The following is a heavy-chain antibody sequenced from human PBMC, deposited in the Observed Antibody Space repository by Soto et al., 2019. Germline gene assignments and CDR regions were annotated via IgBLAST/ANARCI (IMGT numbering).Heavy chain of an antibody. V-gene: IGHV1-18*01. Sequence: QVQLVQSGAEVKKPGASVKVSCKASGYTFTNYGISWVRQAPGQGLEWMGWISAYNGNINYAQKLQGRVTMTTDTSTSTAYMEPRSLRSDDTAMYYGASSYGGGNCYSNLPLVYYCGGMAVWGQGTTVTVSS. J-gene: IGHJ6*02. CDR1: GYTFTNYG. CDR3: ASSYGGGNCYSNLPLVYYCGGMAV. D-gene: IGHD2-21*02. CDR2: ISAYNGNI.